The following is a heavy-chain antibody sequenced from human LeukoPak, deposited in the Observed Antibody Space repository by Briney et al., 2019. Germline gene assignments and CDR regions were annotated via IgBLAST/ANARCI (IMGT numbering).Heavy chain of an antibody. CDR1: GGSFSGYY. V-gene: IGHV4-34*01. CDR3: ARVGYSYEKGDY. D-gene: IGHD5-18*01. Sequence: PSETLSLTCAVYGGSFSGYYWSWIRQPPGKGLEWIGEINHSGSTNYNPSLKSRVTISVDTSKNQFSLKLSSVTAADTAVYYCARVGYSYEKGDYWGQGTLVTVSS. CDR2: INHSGST. J-gene: IGHJ4*02.